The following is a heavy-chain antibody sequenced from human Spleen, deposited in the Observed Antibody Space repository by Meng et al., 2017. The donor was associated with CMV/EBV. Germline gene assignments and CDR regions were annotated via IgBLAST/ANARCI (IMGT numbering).Heavy chain of an antibody. CDR1: GFTFSSYT. Sequence: GESLKISCAAPGFTFSSYTMSWVRQVSGKGLEWVSDISGSGGYTYYADSVKGRFTISRDNSKNTLYLQMNSLRAEDTAVYYCANAGDSSGYYMGNFDDWGQGTLVTVSS. D-gene: IGHD3-22*01. CDR2: ISGSGGYT. CDR3: ANAGDSSGYYMGNFDD. V-gene: IGHV3-23*01. J-gene: IGHJ4*02.